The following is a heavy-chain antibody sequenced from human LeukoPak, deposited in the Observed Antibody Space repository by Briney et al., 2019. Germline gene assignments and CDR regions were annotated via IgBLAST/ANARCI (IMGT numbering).Heavy chain of an antibody. CDR2: INHSGSS. CDR3: ARGVPAVYSSIHDNYYYYMDV. Sequence: SETLSLTCAVYGGSFSGYYWRWIRQPPGKGLEWIGEINHSGSSNYNPSPKSRVTISVDTSKNQFSLKLSSVTAADTAVYYCARGVPAVYSSIHDNYYYYMDVWGKGTTVTVSS. J-gene: IGHJ6*03. D-gene: IGHD6-6*01. V-gene: IGHV4-34*01. CDR1: GGSFSGYY.